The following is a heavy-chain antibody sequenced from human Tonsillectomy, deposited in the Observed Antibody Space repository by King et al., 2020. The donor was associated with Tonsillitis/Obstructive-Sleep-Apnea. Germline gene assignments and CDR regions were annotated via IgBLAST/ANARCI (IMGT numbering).Heavy chain of an antibody. Sequence: VQLQQWGAGLLKPSETLSLTCAVYGESLSGYYWSWIRQPPGKGLEWIGEINHSGSTNYNPSLKSRVTISVDTSKNQFSLKLSSVTAADTAVYYCARGIVLMVYATLDYWGQGTLVTVSS. CDR1: GESLSGYY. J-gene: IGHJ4*02. D-gene: IGHD2-8*01. CDR2: INHSGST. V-gene: IGHV4-34*01. CDR3: ARGIVLMVYATLDY.